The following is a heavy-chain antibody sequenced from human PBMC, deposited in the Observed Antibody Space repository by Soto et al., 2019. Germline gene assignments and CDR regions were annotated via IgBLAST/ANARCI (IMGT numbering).Heavy chain of an antibody. J-gene: IGHJ4*02. CDR2: ISSSGSTI. CDR3: ARAEEPGWLEYLPN. Sequence: QVQLVESGGGLVKPGGSLRLSCAASGFTFSDYYMSCIRQAPGKGLAWVSYISSSGSTIYYADSVKGRFTISRDNAKNSLYLQMNRLRAEDTAVYYCARAEEPGWLEYLPNWGQGTLVTVSS. CDR1: GFTFSDYY. D-gene: IGHD6-19*01. V-gene: IGHV3-11*01.